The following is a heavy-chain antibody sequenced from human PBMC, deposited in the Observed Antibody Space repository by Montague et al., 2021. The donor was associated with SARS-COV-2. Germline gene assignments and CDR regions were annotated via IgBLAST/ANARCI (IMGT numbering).Heavy chain of an antibody. CDR3: ARDSGYYDSSGYSYDAFDI. V-gene: IGHV4-31*03. CDR2: IYHTGST. CDR1: GGSISSGGYY. J-gene: IGHJ3*02. D-gene: IGHD3-22*01. Sequence: TLSPTCTVSGGSISSGGYYWSWIRQHPGKGLEWIGYIYHTGSTHYXPSVKSRVTISKETSKNHFSLNLSSVTAADSAVYYCARDSGYYDSSGYSYDAFDIWGQGTKVTVSS.